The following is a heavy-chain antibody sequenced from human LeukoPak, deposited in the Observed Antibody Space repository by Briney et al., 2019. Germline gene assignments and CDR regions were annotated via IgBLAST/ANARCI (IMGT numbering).Heavy chain of an antibody. CDR3: ARVTSGYDYDWFDP. CDR1: GGSFSGYY. V-gene: IGHV4-34*01. D-gene: IGHD5-12*01. J-gene: IGHJ5*02. CDR2: INHSGST. Sequence: SETLSLTCAVYGGSFSGYYWSWIRQPPGKGLEWIGEINHSGSTNYNPSLKSRVTISGDTSKNQFSLKLSSVTAADTAVYYCARVTSGYDYDWFDPWGQGTLVTVSS.